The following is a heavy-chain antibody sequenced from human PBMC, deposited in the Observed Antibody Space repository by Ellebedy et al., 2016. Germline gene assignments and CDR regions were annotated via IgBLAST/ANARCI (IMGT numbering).Heavy chain of an antibody. J-gene: IGHJ4*02. CDR3: AKDVSSQIYYPYLSYFFDS. Sequence: GESLKISXAASGFIFSAKAMHWVRQAPGKGLEWVAGISYDGDHTYTADSMKDRFTISRDNSMNTLYLQLDSLRREDAAVYFCAKDVSSQIYYPYLSYFFDSWGRGTLVAVSS. D-gene: IGHD3-22*01. CDR1: GFIFSAKA. CDR2: ISYDGDHT. V-gene: IGHV3-30*18.